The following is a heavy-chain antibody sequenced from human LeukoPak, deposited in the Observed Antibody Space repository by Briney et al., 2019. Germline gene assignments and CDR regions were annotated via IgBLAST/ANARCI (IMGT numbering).Heavy chain of an antibody. Sequence: PSETLSLTCTVSGGSISSYYWSWIRQPPGKGLEWIGYIYYSGSTYYNPSLKSRVTISVDTSKNQFSLKLSSVTAADTAVYYCARSMVRGVIRGWGQGTLVTVSS. CDR3: ARSMVRGVIRG. V-gene: IGHV4-59*08. CDR1: GGSISSYY. J-gene: IGHJ4*02. D-gene: IGHD3-10*01. CDR2: IYYSGST.